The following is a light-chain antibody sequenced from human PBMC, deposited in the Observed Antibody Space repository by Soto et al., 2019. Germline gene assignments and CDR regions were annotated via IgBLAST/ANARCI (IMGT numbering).Light chain of an antibody. J-gene: IGLJ3*02. V-gene: IGLV2-11*01. CDR3: CSYAGSFTWV. CDR2: DAN. Sequence: QSALTQPRSVSGSPGQSVTISCTGTTGDVGAYNFVSWYQHHPGKAPKLIIYDANKRPSGVPDRFSASKSGNTASLTISGLQAEDEADYYCCSYAGSFTWVFGGGTKLTVL. CDR1: TGDVGAYNF.